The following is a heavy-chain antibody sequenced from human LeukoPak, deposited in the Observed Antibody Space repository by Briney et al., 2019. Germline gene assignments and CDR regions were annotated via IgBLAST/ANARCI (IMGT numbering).Heavy chain of an antibody. V-gene: IGHV3-33*01. CDR1: GFTFSSYG. D-gene: IGHD4-17*01. Sequence: GRSLRLSCAASGFTFSSYGMHWVRQAPGKGLEWVAVIWYDGSNKYYADSVKGRFTISRDNSKNTLYLQMNSLRAEDTAVYYCARRGDYDAFDIWGQGTMVTVSS. CDR3: ARRGDYDAFDI. J-gene: IGHJ3*02. CDR2: IWYDGSNK.